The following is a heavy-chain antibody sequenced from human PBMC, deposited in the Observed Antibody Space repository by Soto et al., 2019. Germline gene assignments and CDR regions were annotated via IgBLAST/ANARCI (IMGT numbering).Heavy chain of an antibody. CDR1: GYTFTSYY. CDR3: ARDKPAQTYDYGMDV. Sequence: QVQLVQSGAEVKKPGASVKVSCKASGYTFTSYYMHWVRQAPGQGLEWMGIINPSGGSTSYAQKFQGRVTMTRDTSTSTVYMELSSLRSEDTAVYYCARDKPAQTYDYGMDVWGQGTTVTVSS. V-gene: IGHV1-46*01. J-gene: IGHJ6*02. CDR2: INPSGGST.